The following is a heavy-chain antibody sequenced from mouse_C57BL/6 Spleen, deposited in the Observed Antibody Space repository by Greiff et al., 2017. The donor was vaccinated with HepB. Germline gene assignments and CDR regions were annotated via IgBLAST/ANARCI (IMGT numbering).Heavy chain of an antibody. V-gene: IGHV5-17*01. Sequence: EVKLQESGGGLVKPGGSLKLSCAASGFTFSDYGMHWVRQAPEKWLELVAYISSGSSTIYYADTVKGRFTISRDNAKNTLFLQMTSLRSEDTAMYYCSSDYFDYWGQGTTLTVSS. CDR1: GFTFSDYG. J-gene: IGHJ2*01. CDR2: ISSGSSTI. CDR3: SSDYFDY.